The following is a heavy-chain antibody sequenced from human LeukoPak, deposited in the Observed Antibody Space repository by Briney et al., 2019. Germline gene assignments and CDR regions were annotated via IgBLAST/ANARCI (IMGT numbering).Heavy chain of an antibody. D-gene: IGHD6-6*01. V-gene: IGHV1-8*01. CDR3: AREPFDSSPARFDY. CDR2: MNPNSGNT. CDR1: GYTFTSYD. J-gene: IGHJ4*02. Sequence: APVKVSCKASGYTFTSYDINWVRQATGQGLEWMGWMNPNSGNTGYAQKFQGRVTMTRNTSIRTAYMELSSLTSEDTAVYYCAREPFDSSPARFDYWGQGTLVTVSS.